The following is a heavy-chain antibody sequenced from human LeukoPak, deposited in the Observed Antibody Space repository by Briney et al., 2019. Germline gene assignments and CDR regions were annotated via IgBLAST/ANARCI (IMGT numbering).Heavy chain of an antibody. J-gene: IGHJ4*02. D-gene: IGHD6-6*01. CDR1: GGSISSYY. CDR3: ARAGSSTWTTSYYFDY. CDR2: IYYTGST. V-gene: IGHV4-59*01. Sequence: SETLPLTCTVSGGSISSYYWSWIRQPPGKGLEWIGYIYYTGSTNYNPSLKSRVTISVDTSKNQFSLKQSSVTAADTAVYYCARAGSSTWTTSYYFDYWGQGTLVTVSS.